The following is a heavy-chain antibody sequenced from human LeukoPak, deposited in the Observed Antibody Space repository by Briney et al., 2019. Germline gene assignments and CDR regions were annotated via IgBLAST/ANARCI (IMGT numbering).Heavy chain of an antibody. D-gene: IGHD3-3*01. CDR1: GGSISSSSYY. V-gene: IGHV4-39*01. Sequence: PSETLSLTCTVSGGSISSSSYYWGWIRQPPGKGLVWIGSIYYSGSTYYNPSLKSRVTISVDTSKNQFSLKLSSVTAADTAVYYCARHNDGYYDFWSGYALAWFDPWGQGTLVTVSS. CDR2: IYYSGST. J-gene: IGHJ5*02. CDR3: ARHNDGYYDFWSGYALAWFDP.